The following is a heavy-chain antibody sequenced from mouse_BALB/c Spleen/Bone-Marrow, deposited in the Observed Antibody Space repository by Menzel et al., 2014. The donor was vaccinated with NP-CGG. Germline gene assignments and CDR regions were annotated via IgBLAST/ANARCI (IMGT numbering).Heavy chain of an antibody. V-gene: IGHV1S81*02. Sequence: QVQLQQSGAELVKPGASVKLSCKASGYTFTSFYMYWVKQRPGQGLEWIGDINPSNGGTNFNEKFRKKATLTVDTSSSTAYMEFSSLTSEDSAVYYCTRRSLLSDYYALDYCGQGTSVTVAS. D-gene: IGHD6-1*01. CDR1: GYTFTSFY. CDR2: INPSNGGT. CDR3: TRRSLLSDYYALDY. J-gene: IGHJ4*01.